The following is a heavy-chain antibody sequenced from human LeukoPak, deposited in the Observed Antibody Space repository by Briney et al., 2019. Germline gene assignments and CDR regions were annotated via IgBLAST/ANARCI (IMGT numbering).Heavy chain of an antibody. CDR1: GFSFSSYG. Sequence: GGSLRLSCAASGFSFSSYGMHWVRQAPGKGLEWVAVISYDGSNKYYADSVKGRFTISRDNSKNTLYLQMNSLRAEDTAVYYCARDRSRESWNYLLEYWGQGTLVTVSS. V-gene: IGHV3-30*19. CDR2: ISYDGSNK. D-gene: IGHD1-7*01. J-gene: IGHJ4*02. CDR3: ARDRSRESWNYLLEY.